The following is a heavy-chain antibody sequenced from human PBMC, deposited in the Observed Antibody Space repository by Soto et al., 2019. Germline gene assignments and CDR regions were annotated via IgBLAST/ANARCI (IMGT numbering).Heavy chain of an antibody. D-gene: IGHD3-16*01. CDR2: MWYDGRGL. J-gene: IGHJ4*02. CDR1: GFSFSDYV. V-gene: IGHV3-33*01. CDR3: ARDQGGQSGNFIFDT. Sequence: QVQLVESGGGVVQPGRSLRLSCAASGFSFSDYVMDWVRQAPGKGLDRVAVMWYDGRGLFYADPVKGRFTISRDNSKNTLYLQMNSLRAEDTAVYYCARDQGGQSGNFIFDTWGQGTLVTVSS.